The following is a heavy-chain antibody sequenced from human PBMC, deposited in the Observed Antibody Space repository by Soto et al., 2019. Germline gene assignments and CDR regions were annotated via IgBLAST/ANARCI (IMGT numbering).Heavy chain of an antibody. CDR1: GYTFTSYG. V-gene: IGHV1-18*01. D-gene: IGHD1-26*01. J-gene: IGHJ4*02. CDR2: ISAYNGNT. CDR3: AREFYSGSYYHFDY. Sequence: ASVKVSCKASGYTFTSYGINWVRQAPGQGLEWMGWISAYNGNTNYAQKLQGRVTMTTDTSTSTAYMELRSLRSDDTAVYYCAREFYSGSYYHFDYWGQGTLVTVSS.